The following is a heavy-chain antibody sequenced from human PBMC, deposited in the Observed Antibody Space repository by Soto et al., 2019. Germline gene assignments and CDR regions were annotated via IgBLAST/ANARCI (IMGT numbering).Heavy chain of an antibody. CDR1: SASISSSGYT. CDR3: ARRLYYDSSGFEGGGMDV. J-gene: IGHJ6*02. D-gene: IGHD3-22*01. Sequence: SETLSLTCPVSSASISSSGYTWGWIRQPPGKGLEWIGSIYYSGSTYYNPSLKSRVTISVDTSKNQFSLKLSSVTAADTAVYYCARRLYYDSSGFEGGGMDVWGQGTTVTVS. CDR2: IYYSGST. V-gene: IGHV4-39*01.